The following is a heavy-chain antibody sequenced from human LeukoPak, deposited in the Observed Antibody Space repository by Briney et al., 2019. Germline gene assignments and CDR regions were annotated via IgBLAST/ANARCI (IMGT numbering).Heavy chain of an antibody. J-gene: IGHJ4*02. V-gene: IGHV3-66*01. D-gene: IGHD1-26*01. Sequence: GGSLRLSCAASGFTFSSYGMHWVRQAPGKGLEWVSVIYSGGSTYYADSVKGRFTISRDNSKNTLYLQMNSLRAEDTAVYYCVGGGYYYRWGQGTLVTVSS. CDR3: VGGGYYYR. CDR2: IYSGGST. CDR1: GFTFSSYG.